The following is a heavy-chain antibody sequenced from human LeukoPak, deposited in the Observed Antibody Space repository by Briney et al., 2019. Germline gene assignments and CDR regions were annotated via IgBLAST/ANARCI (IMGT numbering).Heavy chain of an antibody. J-gene: IGHJ4*02. CDR2: IYYSGST. Sequence: SETLPLTCTVSGGSISSSSYYWGWIRQPPGKGLEWIGSIYYSGSTYYNPSLKSRVTISVDTSKNQFSLKLSSVTAADTAVYHCATQYSSSWYFKAYLDYWGQGTLVTVSS. V-gene: IGHV4-39*01. CDR1: GGSISSSSYY. D-gene: IGHD6-13*01. CDR3: ATQYSSSWYFKAYLDY.